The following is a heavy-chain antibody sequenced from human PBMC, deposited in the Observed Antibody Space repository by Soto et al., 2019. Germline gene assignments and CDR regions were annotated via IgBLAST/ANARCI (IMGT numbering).Heavy chain of an antibody. D-gene: IGHD2-15*01. J-gene: IGHJ6*02. CDR3: ARDLAPVAATNGMDV. Sequence: SSVKVSCKASGGTFSSYAISWVRQAPGQGLEWMGGIIPIFGTANYAQKFQGRVTITADESTSTAYMELSSLRSEDTAVYYCARDLAPVAATNGMDVWGQGTTVTVSS. CDR2: IIPIFGTA. V-gene: IGHV1-69*13. CDR1: GGTFSSYA.